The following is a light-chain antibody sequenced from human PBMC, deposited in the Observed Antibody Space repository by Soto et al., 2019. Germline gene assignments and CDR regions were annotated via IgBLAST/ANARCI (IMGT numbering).Light chain of an antibody. CDR3: QHYGSSLWT. V-gene: IGKV3-20*01. CDR1: QRVSSTS. J-gene: IGKJ1*01. CDR2: PAS. Sequence: EMGLTRSQGTLSLSPGERATLSCRASQRVSSTSLAWSQQRPGQAPRLLLYPASSRASGIPDRCSGSGSGTDFTRPISRLEPEDFAVYYCQHYGSSLWTFGQGTKVEIK.